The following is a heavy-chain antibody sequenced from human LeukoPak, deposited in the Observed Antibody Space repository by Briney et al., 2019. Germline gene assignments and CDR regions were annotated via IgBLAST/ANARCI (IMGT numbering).Heavy chain of an antibody. D-gene: IGHD3-10*01. CDR3: ARVPVGFGEPYNWFDP. CDR2: IYYSGST. CDR1: GGSISSYY. J-gene: IGHJ5*02. Sequence: PSETLSLTCTVSGGSISSYYWSWIRQPPAKGLEWIGYIYYSGSTNYNPSLKSRVTISVDTSKNQFSLKLSSVTAADTAVYYCARVPVGFGEPYNWFDPWGQGTLVTVSS. V-gene: IGHV4-59*01.